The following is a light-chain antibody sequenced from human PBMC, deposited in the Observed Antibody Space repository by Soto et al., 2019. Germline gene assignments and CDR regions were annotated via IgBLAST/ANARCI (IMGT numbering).Light chain of an antibody. V-gene: IGLV2-23*01. CDR2: EGS. CDR1: SSDVGSYNL. CDR3: CSYAGSSRV. Sequence: QSALTQPASVSGSPGQSITISCTGTSSDVGSYNLVSWYQQHPGKAPKLMIYEGSKRPSGVSNRFSGSKSGNTASLTISGLQAEDEADYYCCSYAGSSRVFCGGTKVTVL. J-gene: IGLJ3*02.